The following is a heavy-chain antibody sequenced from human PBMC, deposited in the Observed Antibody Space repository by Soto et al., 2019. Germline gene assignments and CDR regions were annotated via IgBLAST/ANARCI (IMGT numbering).Heavy chain of an antibody. CDR1: GGSISRETFY. CDR2: IYYSGST. CDR3: ARHLTNYYSASSGYYSVDY. Sequence: SETLSLTCTVSGGSISRETFYWGWIRQPPGKGLEWIGSIYYSGSTYYNPSLKRPLTISVDTSKNHFSLRLSSVPAADTAVYFCARHLTNYYSASSGYYSVDYWGRGTLVTVSS. D-gene: IGHD3-22*01. J-gene: IGHJ4*02. V-gene: IGHV4-39*01.